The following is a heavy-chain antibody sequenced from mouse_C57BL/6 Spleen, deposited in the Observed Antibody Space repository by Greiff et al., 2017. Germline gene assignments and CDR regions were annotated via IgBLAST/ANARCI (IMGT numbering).Heavy chain of an antibody. CDR1: GFTFSSYG. J-gene: IGHJ4*01. CDR2: ISSGGSYT. CDR3: ARHYDYGGDYAMDY. V-gene: IGHV5-6*01. D-gene: IGHD2-4*01. Sequence: VQLKESGGDLVKPGGSLKLSCAASGFTFSSYGMSWVRQTPDKRLEWVATISSGGSYTYYPDSVKGRFTISRDNAKNTLYLQMSSLKSEDTAMYYCARHYDYGGDYAMDYWGQGTSVTVSS.